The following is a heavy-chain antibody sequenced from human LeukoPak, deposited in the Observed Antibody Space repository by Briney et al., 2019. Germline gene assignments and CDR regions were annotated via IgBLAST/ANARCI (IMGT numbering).Heavy chain of an antibody. CDR3: ARDNYYYDSSATPAY. V-gene: IGHV3-11*01. Sequence: GGSLRLSCAASGFTFSDYYMSWIRQAPGKGLEWVSYISSSGSTIYYADSVKGRFTISRDNAKNSLYLQMNSLRAEDTAVYYCARDNYYYDSSATPAYWGQGTLVTVSS. J-gene: IGHJ4*02. D-gene: IGHD3-22*01. CDR1: GFTFSDYY. CDR2: ISSSGSTI.